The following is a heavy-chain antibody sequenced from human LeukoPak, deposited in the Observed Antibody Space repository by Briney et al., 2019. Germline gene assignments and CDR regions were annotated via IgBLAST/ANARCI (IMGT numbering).Heavy chain of an antibody. CDR2: ISAYNGNT. D-gene: IGHD3-22*01. J-gene: IGHJ4*02. V-gene: IGHV1-18*01. CDR1: GYTFTSYG. Sequence: ASVKVSCKASGYTFTSYGISWVRQAPGQGLEWMGWISAYNGNTNYAQKLQGRVTMTTDTSTSTAYMELRSLRSDDTAVYYCARSVDETTYYYDSSGYYPSDYWGQGTLVTVSS. CDR3: ARSVDETTYYYDSSGYYPSDY.